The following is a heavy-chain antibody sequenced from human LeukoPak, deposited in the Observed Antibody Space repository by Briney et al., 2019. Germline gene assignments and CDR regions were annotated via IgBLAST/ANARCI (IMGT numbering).Heavy chain of an antibody. D-gene: IGHD2-15*01. CDR2: IIPIFGTA. V-gene: IGHV1-69*13. J-gene: IGHJ4*02. CDR3: ARFHGGSGYLDY. Sequence: ASVKVSCKASGGTFSSYAISWVRQAPGQGLEWMGGIIPIFGTANYAQKFQGRVTITADESTSTAYMELSSLRSEDTAVYYCARFHGGSGYLDYWGQGTLVTVSS. CDR1: GGTFSSYA.